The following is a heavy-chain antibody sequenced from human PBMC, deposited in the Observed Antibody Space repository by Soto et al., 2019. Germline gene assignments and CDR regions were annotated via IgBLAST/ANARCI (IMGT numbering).Heavy chain of an antibody. D-gene: IGHD2-21*02. V-gene: IGHV3-21*01. CDR2: ISRGSDYI. CDR3: AKDSGCVDDACAYDP. CDR1: GFTFSGYT. J-gene: IGHJ5*02. Sequence: EVQLVESGGSLVKPGGSLRLTCAASGFTFSGYTMNWVRQAPGNGLEWVSSISRGSDYIFYADSVKGRFTISRDNARNTLYLQMSNLRAEDTAVYYCAKDSGCVDDACAYDPWGQGTLVTVSS.